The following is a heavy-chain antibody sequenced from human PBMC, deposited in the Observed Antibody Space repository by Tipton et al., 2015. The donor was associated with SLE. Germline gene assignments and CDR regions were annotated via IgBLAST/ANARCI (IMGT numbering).Heavy chain of an antibody. CDR1: GGSIISGDYF. J-gene: IGHJ5*02. Sequence: TLSLTCTVSGGSIISGDYFWSWIRQQPGKGLEWIGNIFYSGSTYYNPSLKSRVTISVDTSKNQFSLQVNSVTAADAAVYYCARLPTGFPNWFDPWGQGTLVTVSS. CDR2: IFYSGST. CDR3: ARLPTGFPNWFDP. D-gene: IGHD4-17*01. V-gene: IGHV4-31*03.